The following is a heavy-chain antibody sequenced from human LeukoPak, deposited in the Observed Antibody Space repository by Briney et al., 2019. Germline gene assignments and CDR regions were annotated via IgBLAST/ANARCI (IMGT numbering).Heavy chain of an antibody. CDR3: ARRRMYYYDSSAGFFDY. J-gene: IGHJ4*02. Sequence: SETLSLTCAVYGGSFSGYYWSWIRQPPGKGLEWMGEINHSGSTNYNPSLKSRVTISVDTSKNQFSLKLSSVTAADTAVYYCARRRMYYYDSSAGFFDYWGQGTLVTVSS. D-gene: IGHD3-22*01. V-gene: IGHV4-34*01. CDR2: INHSGST. CDR1: GGSFSGYY.